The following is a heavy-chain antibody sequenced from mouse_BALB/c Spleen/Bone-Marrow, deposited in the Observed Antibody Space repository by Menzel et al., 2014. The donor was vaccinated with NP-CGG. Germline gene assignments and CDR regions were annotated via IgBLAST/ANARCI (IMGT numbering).Heavy chain of an antibody. V-gene: IGHV5-17*01. CDR2: INSGTT. CDR1: GIDLRNYG. Sequence: EESGGRLVTPGTPLTLTCTVSGIDLRNYGVSWVRQAPGKGLEYIGLINSGTTYYAKRAKGRFAISRTSSTTVDLKMTSPTTEDTATYFCARGTYAGYAGDGDATGSLWGQGTLVTVSA. CDR3: ARGTYAGYAGDGDATGSL. D-gene: IGHD2-3*01. J-gene: IGHJ3*02.